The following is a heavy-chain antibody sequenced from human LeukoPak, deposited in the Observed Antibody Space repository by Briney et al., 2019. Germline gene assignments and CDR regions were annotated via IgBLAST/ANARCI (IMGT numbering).Heavy chain of an antibody. CDR3: ARAGKTFDI. D-gene: IGHD3-10*01. CDR1: GFSFTSYW. Sequence: GGSLRLSCAASGFSFTSYWMTWVRQAPGKGLEWVTNIEEDGSEKYYVDSVKGRFTISRDNAKNSLYLQMNSLRAEDTAVYYCARAGKTFDIWGQGTMVTVSS. CDR2: IEEDGSEK. V-gene: IGHV3-7*01. J-gene: IGHJ3*02.